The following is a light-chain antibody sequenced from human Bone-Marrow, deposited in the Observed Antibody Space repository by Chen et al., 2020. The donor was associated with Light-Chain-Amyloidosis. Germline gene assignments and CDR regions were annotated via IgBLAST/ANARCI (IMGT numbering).Light chain of an antibody. J-gene: IGLJ3*02. CDR3: QVWDRSSDRPV. CDR2: DDS. CDR1: NIGSTR. Sequence: SYVLPQPSSVSVASGQTATIACGGNNIGSTRVHWYQQTPGQAPLLVDYDDSDRPSGIPERLSGANSGNTATLTISRVESGDEADYYCQVWDRSSDRPVFGGGAKLTVL. V-gene: IGLV3-21*02.